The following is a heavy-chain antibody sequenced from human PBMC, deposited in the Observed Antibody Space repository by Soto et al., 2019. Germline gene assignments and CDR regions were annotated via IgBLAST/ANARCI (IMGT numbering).Heavy chain of an antibody. J-gene: IGHJ5*02. CDR2: ISPNNGHT. Sequence: ASVKVSCKASGYTFINYGISWVRQAPGQGLEWLGWISPNNGHTKYAQKMEDRLIMTTDTSTTTAYLEIRSLRSDDTAVYFCAREFFDIFDYCFDPWGQGTLVTVSS. V-gene: IGHV1-18*01. CDR3: AREFFDIFDYCFDP. D-gene: IGHD3-9*01. CDR1: GYTFINYG.